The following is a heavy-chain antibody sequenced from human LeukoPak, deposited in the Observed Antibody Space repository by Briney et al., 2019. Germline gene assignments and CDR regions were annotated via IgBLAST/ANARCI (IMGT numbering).Heavy chain of an antibody. CDR3: ARRAYGVRYFDWLFDY. CDR1: GFTFRSYG. CDR2: IWYDGSNK. V-gene: IGHV3-33*01. J-gene: IGHJ4*02. D-gene: IGHD3-9*01. Sequence: GRSLRLSCAASGFTFRSYGLHWVRQALGKGLEWVAVIWYDGSNKYYADSVKGQFTISRDNYTNTLYLQMNSLRDECTSVYYCARRAYGVRYFDWLFDYWGQGTLVTVSS.